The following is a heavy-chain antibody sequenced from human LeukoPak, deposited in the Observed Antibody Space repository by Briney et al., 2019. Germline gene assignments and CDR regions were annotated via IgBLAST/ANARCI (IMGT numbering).Heavy chain of an antibody. CDR3: ARLYSSAWLVDN. Sequence: SDTLSLTCSVSGPSFSRYYWTWVRHSPGKGLEWSGYIYDTGITTYNPSLTSRLTLSIDTSNNQFSLRLSSVTAADTAVYYCARLYSSAWLVDNWGQGTLVTVSS. D-gene: IGHD6-25*01. V-gene: IGHV4-59*08. CDR2: IYDTGIT. CDR1: GPSFSRYY. J-gene: IGHJ4*02.